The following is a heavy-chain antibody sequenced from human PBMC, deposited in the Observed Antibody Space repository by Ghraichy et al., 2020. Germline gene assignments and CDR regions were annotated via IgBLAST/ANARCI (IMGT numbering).Heavy chain of an antibody. CDR1: GGSISSYY. J-gene: IGHJ5*02. Sequence: TLSLTCTVSGGSISSYYWSWIRQPPGKGLEWIGYIYYSGSTNYNPSLKSRVTISVDTSKNQFSLKLSSVTAADTAVYYCARGGYDFWSGYQRWFDPWGQGTLVTVSS. CDR2: IYYSGST. CDR3: ARGGYDFWSGYQRWFDP. D-gene: IGHD3-3*01. V-gene: IGHV4-59*01.